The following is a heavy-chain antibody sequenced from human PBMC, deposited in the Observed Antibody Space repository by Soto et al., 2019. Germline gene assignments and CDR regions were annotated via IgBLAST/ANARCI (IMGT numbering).Heavy chain of an antibody. CDR2: ISYDGSNK. CDR3: ARGGGRDGYNYWLVGGDWFDP. J-gene: IGHJ5*02. D-gene: IGHD5-12*01. Sequence: PGGSLRLSCAASGFTFSSYAMHWVRQAPGKGLEWVAVISYDGSNKYYADSVKGRFTISRDNSKNTLYLQMNSLGAEDTAVYYCARGGGRDGYNYWLVGGDWFDPWGQGTLVTVSS. CDR1: GFTFSSYA. V-gene: IGHV3-30-3*01.